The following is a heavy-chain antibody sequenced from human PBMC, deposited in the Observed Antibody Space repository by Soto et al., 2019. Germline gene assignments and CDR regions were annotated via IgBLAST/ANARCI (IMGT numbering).Heavy chain of an antibody. CDR3: ARKGYIGNCGLDV. CDR2: ISISKGKT. V-gene: IGHV1-18*01. J-gene: IGHJ6*02. CDR1: GYTFTNYD. D-gene: IGHD5-12*01. Sequence: QVQLAQAGAEVKRPGASVKVSCKASGYTFTNYDVAWVRRAPGQGLQWMGWISISKGKTYYEQSFQGRVTMTTDTVTTTGYMEVRSLRSDDTAVYYCARKGYIGNCGLDVWGQGTTVTVSS.